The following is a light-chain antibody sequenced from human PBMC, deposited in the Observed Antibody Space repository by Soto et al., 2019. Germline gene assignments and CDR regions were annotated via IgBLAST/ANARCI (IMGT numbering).Light chain of an antibody. CDR2: WAS. Sequence: DIVMTQSPDSLAVSLGERATINCKSSQSVLYSSNNKNYLAWYQQKPGQPPKLLIYWASTRESGVPDRFSGSGSGTDFTLTISSLQAEDVAVYYCQQYNIWPPLTFGPGTRVDIK. V-gene: IGKV4-1*01. J-gene: IGKJ3*01. CDR1: QSVLYSSNNKNY. CDR3: QQYNIWPPLT.